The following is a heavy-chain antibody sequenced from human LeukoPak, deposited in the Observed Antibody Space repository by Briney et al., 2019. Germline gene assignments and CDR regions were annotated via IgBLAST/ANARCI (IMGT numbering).Heavy chain of an antibody. V-gene: IGHV1-2*02. CDR2: INPNSGGT. J-gene: IGHJ5*02. Sequence: ASVKVSCKASGYTFTGYYMHWVRQAPGQGLEWMGWINPNSGGTNYAQKFQGRITMTRDTSISTAYMELSRLRSDDTAVYYCARDGMYYDFWSGYYGNWFDPWGQGTLVTVSS. CDR3: ARDGMYYDFWSGYYGNWFDP. D-gene: IGHD3-3*01. CDR1: GYTFTGYY.